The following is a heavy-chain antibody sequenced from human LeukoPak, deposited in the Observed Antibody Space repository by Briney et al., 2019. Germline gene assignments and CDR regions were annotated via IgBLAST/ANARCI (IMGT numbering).Heavy chain of an antibody. V-gene: IGHV3-48*01. CDR1: GFTFSSYS. J-gene: IGHJ4*02. CDR3: AKGRGYEHLDY. CDR2: ISSSSSTI. D-gene: IGHD5-12*01. Sequence: GGSLRLSCAASGFTFSSYSMNWVRQAPGKGLEWVSYISSSSSTIYYADSAKGRFTISRDNSKNTLYLQMNSLRAEDTAVYYCAKGRGYEHLDYWGQGTLVTVSS.